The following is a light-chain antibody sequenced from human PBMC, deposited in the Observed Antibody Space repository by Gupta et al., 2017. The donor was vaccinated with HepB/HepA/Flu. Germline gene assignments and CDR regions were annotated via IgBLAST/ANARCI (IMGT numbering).Light chain of an antibody. V-gene: IGKV1-5*03. J-gene: IGKJ1*01. Sequence: DIQMTQSLSNLSASVGDRVNITCRASQSISSWLAWYQQKPGKAPKLLIYKASSLESGVPSRFSGSGSGTEFTLTISSLQPDDFATYYCQQYNSYPWTFGQGTKVEIK. CDR1: QSISSW. CDR2: KAS. CDR3: QQYNSYPWT.